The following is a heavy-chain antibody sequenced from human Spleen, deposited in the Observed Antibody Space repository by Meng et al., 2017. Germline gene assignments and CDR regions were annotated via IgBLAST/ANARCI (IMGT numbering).Heavy chain of an antibody. CDR3: ASATVRVGAIHY. V-gene: IGHV1-3*01. J-gene: IGHJ4*02. CDR2: INAGNGNT. Sequence: ASVKVSCKASGYTFTSYAMHWVRQAPGQRLEWMGWINAGNGNTKYSQKFQGRVTITRDTSASTAYMELSSLRSEDTAVYYCASATVRVGAIHYWGQGTLVTVSS. D-gene: IGHD1-26*01. CDR1: GYTFTSYA.